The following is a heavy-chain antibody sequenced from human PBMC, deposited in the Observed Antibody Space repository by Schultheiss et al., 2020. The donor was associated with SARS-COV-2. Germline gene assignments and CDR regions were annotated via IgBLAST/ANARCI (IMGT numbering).Heavy chain of an antibody. Sequence: SETLSLTCTVSGGSISSYYWGWIRQPPGKGLEWIGSIYHSGSTYYNPSLDSRVTISSDTSKNQFSLKLSSVTAADTAVYYCARVAPIYDFWSGDYYYYMDVWGKGTTVTVSS. CDR2: IYHSGST. D-gene: IGHD3-3*01. V-gene: IGHV4-39*01. CDR1: GGSISSYY. J-gene: IGHJ6*03. CDR3: ARVAPIYDFWSGDYYYYMDV.